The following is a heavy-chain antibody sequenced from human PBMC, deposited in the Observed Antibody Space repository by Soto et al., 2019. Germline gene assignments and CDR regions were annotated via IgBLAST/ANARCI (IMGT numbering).Heavy chain of an antibody. CDR1: GFTFRSDA. D-gene: IGHD2-15*01. J-gene: IGHJ4*02. CDR2: ISGSGAYT. Sequence: EVQLLESGGTLVQPGGSLRLSCAASGFTFRSDAMSWVRQAPGKGLEWVSAISGSGAYTYYADSMKGRFTISRDNSKNTLYPQMNSLRAEDTAVYFCAKDPQDTVTLFDSWGQGTLVTVSS. CDR3: AKDPQDTVTLFDS. V-gene: IGHV3-23*01.